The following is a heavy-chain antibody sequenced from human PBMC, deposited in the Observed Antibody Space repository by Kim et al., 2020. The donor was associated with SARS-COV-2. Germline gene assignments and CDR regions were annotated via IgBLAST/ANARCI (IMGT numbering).Heavy chain of an antibody. J-gene: IGHJ4*02. D-gene: IGHD3-10*01. Sequence: SETLSLTCTVSGGSISSSSYYWGWIRQPPGKGLEWIGSIYYSGSTYYNPSLKSRVTISVDTSKNQFSLKLSSVTAADTAVYYCARHWWTLWFGELLHPPHFDYWGQGTLVTVSS. CDR1: GGSISSSSYY. V-gene: IGHV4-39*01. CDR2: IYYSGST. CDR3: ARHWWTLWFGELLHPPHFDY.